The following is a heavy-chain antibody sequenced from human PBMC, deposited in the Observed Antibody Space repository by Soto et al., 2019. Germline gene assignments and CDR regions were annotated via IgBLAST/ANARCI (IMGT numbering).Heavy chain of an antibody. CDR2: VYYSGTT. Sequence: TLSLTCSVSGGSVSDKTYYWSWIRQPPGKRLEWIGYVYYSGTTNYNPSLKSRVTISVDLSKNRFSLRLSSVTTADTALYYCARASQCKSYFDCFAWLDYWGQGTLVTVSS. V-gene: IGHV4-61*01. J-gene: IGHJ4*02. D-gene: IGHD3-9*01. CDR3: ARASQCKSYFDCFAWLDY. CDR1: GGSVSDKTYY.